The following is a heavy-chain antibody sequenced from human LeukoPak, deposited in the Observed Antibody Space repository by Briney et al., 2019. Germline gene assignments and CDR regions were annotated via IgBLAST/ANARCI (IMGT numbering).Heavy chain of an antibody. J-gene: IGHJ4*02. CDR1: GFTFSSFG. V-gene: IGHV3-23*01. D-gene: IGHD2-2*01. CDR3: AKGPYCSSTSCYELLFDY. CDR2: ISSTGGTA. Sequence: PGGSLRLSCAASGFTFSSFGMSWVRQAPGKGLEWVSAISSTGGTAYYADSVKGRFTISRDNSKNTLYLQMNSLRAEDTAVYYCAKGPYCSSTSCYELLFDYWGQGTLVTVSS.